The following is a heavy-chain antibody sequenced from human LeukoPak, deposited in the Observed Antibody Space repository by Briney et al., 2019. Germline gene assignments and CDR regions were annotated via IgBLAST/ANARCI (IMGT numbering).Heavy chain of an antibody. CDR1: GYTFSNHW. D-gene: IGHD1-26*01. CDR2: IFPADSDT. V-gene: IGHV5-51*01. Sequence: GESLKISCKGSGYTFSNHWIGWVRQMPGKGLEWMGIIFPADSDTRYSPSFQGQVTISADKSISTAYLQWSGLKASDTAMYYCAIRYSGSYNDYWGQGTQVTVSS. CDR3: AIRYSGSYNDY. J-gene: IGHJ4*02.